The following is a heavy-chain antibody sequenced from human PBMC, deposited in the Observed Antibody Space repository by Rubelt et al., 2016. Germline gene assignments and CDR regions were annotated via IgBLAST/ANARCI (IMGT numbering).Heavy chain of an antibody. D-gene: IGHD1-1*01. Sequence: QVQLVQSGAEVKKPGASVKVSCKASGYTFTSYYMHWVRQAPGQGLEWMGIINPSGGSTTYAQKFQGRVTMTRETSTSTVYMDLSSLRCEDTAVYYCARGVGTAFDPWGQGTLVTVSS. CDR2: INPSGGST. J-gene: IGHJ5*02. CDR3: ARGVGTAFDP. CDR1: GYTFTSYY. V-gene: IGHV1-46*01.